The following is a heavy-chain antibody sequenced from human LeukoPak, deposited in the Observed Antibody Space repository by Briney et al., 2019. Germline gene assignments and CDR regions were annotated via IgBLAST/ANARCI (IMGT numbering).Heavy chain of an antibody. V-gene: IGHV3-23*01. CDR2: IGGSGGDT. Sequence: GGSLRLSCAASGFTFSNYAMNWVRQAPGKGLEWVSVIGGSGGDTYYADSVKGRFTISRDNSKNRLYLRMNSLRAEDTALYYCAKDFVVVPGLVNYFGSWGQGTLVTVSS. D-gene: IGHD2-2*01. J-gene: IGHJ4*02. CDR3: AKDFVVVPGLVNYFGS. CDR1: GFTFSNYA.